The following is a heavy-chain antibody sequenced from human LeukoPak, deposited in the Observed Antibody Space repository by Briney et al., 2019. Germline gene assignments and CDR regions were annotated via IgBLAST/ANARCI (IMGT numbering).Heavy chain of an antibody. Sequence: SETLSLTCTVSGGSISSYYWSWIRQPPGKGLEWVGYISYSGYTDYNPSLNSRVTMSVDTSNNQFSLKLTSVTAADTALYYCARHRSGGPHFDYWGQGTLVTVSS. V-gene: IGHV4-59*08. J-gene: IGHJ4*02. CDR2: ISYSGYT. D-gene: IGHD2-15*01. CDR3: ARHRSGGPHFDY. CDR1: GGSISSYY.